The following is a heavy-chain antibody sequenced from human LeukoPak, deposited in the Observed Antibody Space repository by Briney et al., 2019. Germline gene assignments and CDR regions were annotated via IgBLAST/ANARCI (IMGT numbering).Heavy chain of an antibody. D-gene: IGHD3-10*01. J-gene: IGHJ6*03. CDR3: ARDLSYYGSGSYFWDYYYYMDV. V-gene: IGHV3-7*01. CDR2: IKQDGSEK. Sequence: GSLRLSCAASGFTFSSYWMSWVRQAPGKGLEWVANIKQDGSEKYYVDSVKGRFTISRDNAKNSLYLQMNSLRAEDTAVYYCARDLSYYGSGSYFWDYYYYMDVWGKGTTATISS. CDR1: GFTFSSYW.